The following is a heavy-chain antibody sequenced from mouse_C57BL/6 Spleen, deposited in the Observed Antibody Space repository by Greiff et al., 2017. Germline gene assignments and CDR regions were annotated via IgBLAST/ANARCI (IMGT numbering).Heavy chain of an antibody. CDR1: GFTFSNYW. D-gene: IGHD2-5*01. V-gene: IGHV6-3*01. Sequence: EVKLQESGGGLVQPGGSMKLSCVASGFTFSNYWMNWVRQSPEKGLEWVAQIRLKSDNYATHYAESVKGRFTISRDDSKSSVYLQMNNLRAEDTGIYYCTEAYSNYWFAYWGQGTLVTVSA. J-gene: IGHJ3*01. CDR2: IRLKSDNYAT. CDR3: TEAYSNYWFAY.